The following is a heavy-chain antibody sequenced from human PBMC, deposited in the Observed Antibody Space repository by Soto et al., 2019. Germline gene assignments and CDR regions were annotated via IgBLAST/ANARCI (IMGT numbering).Heavy chain of an antibody. Sequence: SATRYLTCTVSGGSVSNSNYYWGWIRQSPGKGLEWIGSVYYRGRSYSNSSVKSRVTISVDTSKNQFSLNLNSVTASDTAVYYCVSQRTSVLTQAYFDYWGHGTLVTVSS. J-gene: IGHJ4*01. CDR2: VYYRGRS. V-gene: IGHV4-39*01. CDR1: GGSVSNSNYY. CDR3: VSQRTSVLTQAYFDY. D-gene: IGHD2-8*01.